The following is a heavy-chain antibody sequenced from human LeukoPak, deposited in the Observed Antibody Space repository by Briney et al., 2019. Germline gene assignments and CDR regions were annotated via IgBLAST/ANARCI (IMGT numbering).Heavy chain of an antibody. CDR3: ARSRGDSSGYYYFDY. D-gene: IGHD3-22*01. V-gene: IGHV4-34*01. Sequence: SETLSLTCAVYGGSFSGYYWSWIRQPPGMGLEWIGEINHSGSTNYNPSLKSRVTISVDTSKNQFSLKLSSVTAADTAVYYCARSRGDSSGYYYFDYWGQGTLVTVSS. CDR2: INHSGST. CDR1: GGSFSGYY. J-gene: IGHJ4*02.